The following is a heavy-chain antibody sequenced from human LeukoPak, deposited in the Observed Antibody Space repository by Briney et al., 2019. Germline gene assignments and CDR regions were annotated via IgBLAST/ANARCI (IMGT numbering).Heavy chain of an antibody. V-gene: IGHV1-69*13. Sequence: SVKVSCKASGGTFSSYAISWVRQAPGQGLGWMGGIIPIFGTANYAQKFQGRVTITADESTSTAYMELSSLRSEDTAVYYCARAVLYYYDSSGYFDYWGQGTLVTVSS. CDR3: ARAVLYYYDSSGYFDY. CDR1: GGTFSSYA. D-gene: IGHD3-22*01. J-gene: IGHJ4*02. CDR2: IIPIFGTA.